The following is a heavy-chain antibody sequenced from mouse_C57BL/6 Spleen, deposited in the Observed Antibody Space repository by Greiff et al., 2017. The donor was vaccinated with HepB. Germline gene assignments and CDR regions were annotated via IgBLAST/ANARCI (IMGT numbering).Heavy chain of an antibody. CDR2: INPNYGTT. D-gene: IGHD3-2*02. CDR1: GYSFTDYN. J-gene: IGHJ4*01. Sequence: EVQLQQSGPELVKPGASVKISCKASGYSFTDYNMNWVKQSNGKSLEWIGVINPNYGTTSYNQKFKGKATLTVDQSSSTAYVPLNSLTSEDSAAYYCARWGSSGYVRHYAMDYWGQGTSVTVSS. V-gene: IGHV1-39*01. CDR3: ARWGSSGYVRHYAMDY.